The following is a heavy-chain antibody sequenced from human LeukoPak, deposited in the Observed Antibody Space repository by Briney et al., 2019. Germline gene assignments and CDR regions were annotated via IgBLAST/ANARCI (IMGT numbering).Heavy chain of an antibody. CDR1: GYTFTSYD. D-gene: IGHD3-3*01. CDR2: MNPNSGNT. V-gene: IGHV1-8*01. CDR3: ARAPPYYDFWSGYKYYFDY. J-gene: IGHJ4*02. Sequence: GASVKVSCKASGYTFTSYDINWVRQATGRGLEWMGWMNPNSGNTGYAQKFQGRVTMTRNTSISTAYMELSSLRSEDTAVYYCARAPPYYDFWSGYKYYFDYWGQGTLVTVSS.